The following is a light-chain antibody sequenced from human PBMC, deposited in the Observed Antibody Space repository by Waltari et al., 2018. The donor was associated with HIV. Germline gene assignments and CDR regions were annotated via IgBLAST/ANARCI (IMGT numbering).Light chain of an antibody. J-gene: IGLJ2*01. V-gene: IGLV6-57*03. CDR3: QSYDSRNHVV. CDR2: DDN. CDR1: SGSIASNY. Sequence: NFMLTQPHSVSESPGKTVTISCTRSSGSIASNYVQWYQQRPGSAHPTMIYDDNQRPSGVPDRFSGSIDISSNSASLTISGLKTEDEGDYYCQSYDSRNHVVFGGGTKLTVL.